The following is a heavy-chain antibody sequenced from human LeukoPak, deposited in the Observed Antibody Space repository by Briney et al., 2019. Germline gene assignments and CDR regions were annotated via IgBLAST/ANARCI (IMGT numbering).Heavy chain of an antibody. D-gene: IGHD4-17*01. V-gene: IGHV3-23*01. J-gene: IGHJ6*03. CDR3: AKGTTVTTAPPWYYMDV. CDR2: ISGSGGST. CDR1: GFTFSTYA. Sequence: PGGSLRLSCAASGFTFSTYAMSWVRQAPGKGLEWVSVISGSGGSTYDADSVKGRFIISRDNSKNTLYLQMNSLRAEDTAVYYCAKGTTVTTAPPWYYMDVWGEGTTVTVSS.